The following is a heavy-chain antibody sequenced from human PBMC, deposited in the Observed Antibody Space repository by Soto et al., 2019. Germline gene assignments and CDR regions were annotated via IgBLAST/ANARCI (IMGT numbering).Heavy chain of an antibody. D-gene: IGHD2-2*01. CDR1: GFAFSSYA. CDR2: LSGSGATT. J-gene: IGHJ6*02. V-gene: IGHV3-23*01. Sequence: VQLLESGGGLVQPGGSLRLSCAASGFAFSSYAMTWVRQAPGKGLEWVSALSGSGATTYYADSVKGRFTISRDNSKNTLSLEMNSLRAEDTAVYYCAKPPESSSTFYYYGLDVSGQGTTVTVSS. CDR3: AKPPESSSTFYYYGLDV.